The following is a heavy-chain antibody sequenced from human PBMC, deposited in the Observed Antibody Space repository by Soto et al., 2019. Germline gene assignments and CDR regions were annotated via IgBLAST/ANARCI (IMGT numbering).Heavy chain of an antibody. Sequence: SETLSLTCTVSYGSVSSYYWSWIRQPPGKGLEWIAYLHYTESANYNPSLKSRVTTSVDMSKNQFSLRLSSVTAADTAVYYCARDLEYDHGMDVWGQGTTVTVSS. CDR2: LHYTESA. V-gene: IGHV4-59*02. J-gene: IGHJ6*02. CDR3: ARDLEYDHGMDV. CDR1: YGSVSSYY.